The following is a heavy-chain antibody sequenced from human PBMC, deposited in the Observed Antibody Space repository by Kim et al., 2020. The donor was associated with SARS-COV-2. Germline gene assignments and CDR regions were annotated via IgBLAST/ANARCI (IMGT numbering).Heavy chain of an antibody. CDR2: IYPGDSES. CDR1: GYSFTSYW. CDR3: ARQRSYCSSPSCPFDY. J-gene: IGHJ4*02. V-gene: IGHV5-51*01. Sequence: GESLKISCKGSGYSFTSYWIGWVRQMPGKGLEWMGIIYPGDSESRYSPSFQGQVTFSAAKSISTAYLQWSSLKASDTAMYYCARQRSYCSSPSCPFDYWGQGTLVTVSS. D-gene: IGHD2-2*01.